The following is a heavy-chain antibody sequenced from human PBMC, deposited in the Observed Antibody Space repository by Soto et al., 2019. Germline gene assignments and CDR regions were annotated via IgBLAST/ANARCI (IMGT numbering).Heavy chain of an antibody. Sequence: PSETLSLTCTVSGGSISSGDYYWSWIRQPPGKGLEWIGYIYYSGSTYYNPSLKSRVTISVDTSKNQFSLKLSSVTAADTAVYYCARAQGSGFLVSWCQGTLVSVSS. V-gene: IGHV4-30-4*01. D-gene: IGHD3-10*01. CDR3: ARAQGSGFLVS. J-gene: IGHJ4*02. CDR1: GGSISSGDYY. CDR2: IYYSGST.